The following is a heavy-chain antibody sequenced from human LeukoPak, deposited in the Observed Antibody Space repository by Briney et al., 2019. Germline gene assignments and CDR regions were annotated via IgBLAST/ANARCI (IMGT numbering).Heavy chain of an antibody. J-gene: IGHJ4*02. D-gene: IGHD2-2*02. Sequence: GESLKISCKASGYTFSDYWIGWVRQMPGQGLEWMGIVYSPSFQGHVTISADKSINTAYLQWSGLQACDNAIYFCARSQGLYGAADYWGQGTLV. V-gene: IGHV5-51*01. CDR1: GYTFSDYW. CDR3: ARSQGLYGAADY. CDR2: V.